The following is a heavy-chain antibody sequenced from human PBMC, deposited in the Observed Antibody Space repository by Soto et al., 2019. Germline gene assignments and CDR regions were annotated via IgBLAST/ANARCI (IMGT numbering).Heavy chain of an antibody. CDR3: RRGGSYPY. J-gene: IGHJ4*02. Sequence: EVQLVESGGGLVKPGESLRLSCAASGFSFGTYTMNWVRQAPGKGLEWVSSIDSSGSYIYYVESVKGRFSISRDNAKNSLYLQMNRLRAEDTAVYYCRRGGSYPYGGQGTLVTVSS. CDR2: IDSSGSYI. D-gene: IGHD3-10*01. CDR1: GFSFGTYT. V-gene: IGHV3-21*02.